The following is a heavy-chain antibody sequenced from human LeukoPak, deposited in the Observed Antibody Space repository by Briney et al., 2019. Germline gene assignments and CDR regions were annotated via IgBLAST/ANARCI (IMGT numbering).Heavy chain of an antibody. CDR2: ISAYNGNT. CDR3: ARPDPDYDILTGYYSPSYYFDY. D-gene: IGHD3-9*01. J-gene: IGHJ4*02. CDR1: GYTFTSYG. Sequence: ASVKVSCKASGYTFTSYGISWVRQAPGQGLEWMGWISAYNGNTNYAQKLQGRVNMTTDTSTSTAYMELRSLRSDDTAVYYCARPDPDYDILTGYYSPSYYFDYWGQGTLVTVSS. V-gene: IGHV1-18*04.